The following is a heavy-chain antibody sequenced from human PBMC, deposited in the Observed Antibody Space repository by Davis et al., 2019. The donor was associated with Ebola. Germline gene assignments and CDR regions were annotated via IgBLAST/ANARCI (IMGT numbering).Heavy chain of an antibody. CDR3: ARHTYYYDSSGYYSFY. J-gene: IGHJ4*02. Sequence: SETLSLTCTVSGGSISSYYWSWIRQPPGKGLEWIGYIYYSGSTNYNPSLKSRVTISVDTSKNQFSLKLSSVTAADTAVYYCARHTYYYDSSGYYSFYWGQGTLVTVSS. CDR2: IYYSGST. CDR1: GGSISSYY. V-gene: IGHV4-59*08. D-gene: IGHD3-22*01.